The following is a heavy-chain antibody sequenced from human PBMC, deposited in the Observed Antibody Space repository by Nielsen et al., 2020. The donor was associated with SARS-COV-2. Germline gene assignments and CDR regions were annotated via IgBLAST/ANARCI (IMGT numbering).Heavy chain of an antibody. V-gene: IGHV3-33*01. CDR3: AREVYGGKGGSFDY. D-gene: IGHD4-23*01. CDR2: IWYDGSNK. CDR1: GFTFSSYG. Sequence: GESLNISCAASGFTFSSYGMHWVRQAPGKGLEWVAVIWYDGSNKYYADSVKGRFTISRDNSKNTLYLQMNSLRAEDTAVYYCAREVYGGKGGSFDYWGQGTLVTVSS. J-gene: IGHJ4*02.